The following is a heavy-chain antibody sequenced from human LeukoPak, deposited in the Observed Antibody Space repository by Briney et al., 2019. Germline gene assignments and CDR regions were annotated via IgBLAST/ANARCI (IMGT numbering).Heavy chain of an antibody. CDR2: MNPNSGNT. CDR3: ARGVKVRGVTTYYFDY. Sequence: ASVKVSCKASGYTFTSYDINWVRQATGQGLEWLGWMNPNSGNTGYAQNFQGRVTMTRNTSISTAYMELSSLRSEDTAVYYCARGVKVRGVTTYYFDYWGQGTLVTVSS. J-gene: IGHJ4*02. D-gene: IGHD3-10*01. CDR1: GYTFTSYD. V-gene: IGHV1-8*01.